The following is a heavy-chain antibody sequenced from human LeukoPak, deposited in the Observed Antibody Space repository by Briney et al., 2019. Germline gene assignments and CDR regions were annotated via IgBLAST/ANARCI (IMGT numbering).Heavy chain of an antibody. D-gene: IGHD3-16*01. CDR1: GFTFSSYS. CDR3: ARGPKWPGEH. V-gene: IGHV3-21*01. CDR2: ISSSSSYI. Sequence: GGSLRLSCAASGFTFSSYSMTWVRPAPGKGLGWVSYISSSSSYIYYAHSVKGRFTISRDNAKNSLYLQMNSLRAEDTAVYYCARGPKWPGEHWGQGTLVTVSS. J-gene: IGHJ1*01.